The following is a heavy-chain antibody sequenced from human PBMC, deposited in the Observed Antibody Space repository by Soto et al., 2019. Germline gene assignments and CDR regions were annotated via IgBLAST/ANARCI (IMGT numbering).Heavy chain of an antibody. J-gene: IGHJ4*02. V-gene: IGHV3-21*01. D-gene: IGHD4-4*01. Sequence: PGGSQRISCAASGFTFGDYGFNWVRQAPGKGLEWVSSISGSSSYRYYADSMKGRFTISRDNAKNSLFLEMNSLGAEDTAVYYCARSNYFAIDYWGQGVLVTVSS. CDR1: GFTFGDYG. CDR3: ARSNYFAIDY. CDR2: ISGSSSYR.